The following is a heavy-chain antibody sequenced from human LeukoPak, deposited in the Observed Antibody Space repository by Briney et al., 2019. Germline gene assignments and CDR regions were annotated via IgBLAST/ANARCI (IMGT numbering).Heavy chain of an antibody. CDR1: GYTFTAYY. V-gene: IGHV1-2*02. D-gene: IGHD3-22*01. CDR2: INPNSGGT. CDR3: AGVYYDSSGYLDY. Sequence: ASVKVSCKASGYTFTAYYMHWVRQAPAQGLQGMEWINPNSGGTNYAQKSQGRVTMTRDTSISTAYMELSRLRSDDTAVYYCAGVYYDSSGYLDYWGQGTLVTVSS. J-gene: IGHJ4*02.